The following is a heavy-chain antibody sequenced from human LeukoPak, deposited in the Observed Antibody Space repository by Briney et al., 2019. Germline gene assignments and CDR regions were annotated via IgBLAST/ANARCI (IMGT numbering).Heavy chain of an antibody. CDR3: ARAYSSGWHGSDY. V-gene: IGHV1-18*01. D-gene: IGHD6-19*01. Sequence: ASVKVSFRASGYTFTSYGISWVRQPHGKGLKWMGRISAYNSNKNYAQKLQGRLTMTTDTSTSTAYRELRSLRSDDTAVYYCARAYSSGWHGSDYWGQGTLVTVSS. CDR2: ISAYNSNK. CDR1: GYTFTSYG. J-gene: IGHJ4*02.